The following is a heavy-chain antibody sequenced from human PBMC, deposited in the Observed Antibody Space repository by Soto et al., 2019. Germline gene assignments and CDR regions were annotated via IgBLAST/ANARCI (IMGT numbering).Heavy chain of an antibody. CDR3: ARPSEISIPHYYGTDV. V-gene: IGHV5-51*01. Sequence: GESLKISCKGSGYRFTSYWIAWVRQMPGKGLEWMGIIYPADSDTRYSSSFQGQVTISADKSISTAYLQWISLKASDTAIYYCARPSEISIPHYYGTDVWGQGTTVTVSS. CDR2: IYPADSDT. J-gene: IGHJ6*02. CDR1: GYRFTSYW.